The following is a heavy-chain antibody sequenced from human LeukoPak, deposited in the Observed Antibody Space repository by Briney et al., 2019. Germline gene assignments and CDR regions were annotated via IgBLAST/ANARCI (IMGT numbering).Heavy chain of an antibody. CDR3: ARDYGDYPVGRSFDP. CDR2: IYYSGST. Sequence: SQTLSLTCTVSGGSISSGGYYWSWIRQHPGKGLEWIGYIYYSGSTYYNPSLKSRVTISVDTSKNQFSLKLSSVTAADTAVYYCARDYGDYPVGRSFDPWGQGTLVTVSS. D-gene: IGHD4-17*01. CDR1: GGSISSGGYY. J-gene: IGHJ5*02. V-gene: IGHV4-31*03.